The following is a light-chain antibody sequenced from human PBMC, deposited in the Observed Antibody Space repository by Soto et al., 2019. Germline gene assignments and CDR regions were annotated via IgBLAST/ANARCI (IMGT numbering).Light chain of an antibody. CDR3: QQYLDWPRT. CDR2: GAS. V-gene: IGKV3-15*01. CDR1: QGVYRN. J-gene: IGKJ1*01. Sequence: EIVMTQSPATLSVSPGERATLTCRASQGVYRNLAWYQQKPGQAPRLLIYGASTRATGIPARFSGSGSGTEFTLTISSLQSEDFAVYYCQQYLDWPRTFGQGTKVDIK.